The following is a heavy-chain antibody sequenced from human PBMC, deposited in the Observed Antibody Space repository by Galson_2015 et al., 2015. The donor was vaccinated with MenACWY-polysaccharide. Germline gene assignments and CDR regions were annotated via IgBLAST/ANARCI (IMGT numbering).Heavy chain of an antibody. Sequence: SVKVSCKASGGTFSSYTISWVRQAPGQGLEWMGRIIPILGIANYAQKFQGRVTITADKSTSTAYMELSSLRSEDTAVYYCASNYINNPYYDFWSGTPDDYWGQGTLVTVSS. CDR3: ASNYINNPYYDFWSGTPDDY. J-gene: IGHJ4*02. V-gene: IGHV1-69*02. CDR1: GGTFSSYT. CDR2: IIPILGIA. D-gene: IGHD3-3*01.